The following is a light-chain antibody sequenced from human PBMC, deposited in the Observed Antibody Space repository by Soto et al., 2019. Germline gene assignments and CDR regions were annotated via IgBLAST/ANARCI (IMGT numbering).Light chain of an antibody. Sequence: SWRNRSASLLSPYIGNRASIRSGMSQGISSYLAWYQQKPGKAPELLIYAASTLQSWFPSRVGGRGSGTVLTFTISCLPAEEFAIYFCEGYYSYPRTFGGGTKVDIK. CDR1: QGISSY. J-gene: IGKJ4*01. CDR2: AAS. V-gene: IGKV1D-8*02. CDR3: EGYYSYPRT.